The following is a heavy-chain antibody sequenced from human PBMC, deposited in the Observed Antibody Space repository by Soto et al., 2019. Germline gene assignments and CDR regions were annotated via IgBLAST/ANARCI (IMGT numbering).Heavy chain of an antibody. V-gene: IGHV1-24*01. CDR1: GYTLTELS. Sequence: QVHLIQSGAEVKKPEASVKVSCKVSGYTLTELSMHWVRQAPGKGLEWMGGFDPEDGKTTSAQKFQGRVTVTEDTSTATAYVELSSLRSQATAVYYCVAGATRWIQSPFDYLGPGILVTVSS. CDR2: FDPEDGKT. D-gene: IGHD5-18*01. J-gene: IGHJ4*02. CDR3: VAGATRWIQSPFDY.